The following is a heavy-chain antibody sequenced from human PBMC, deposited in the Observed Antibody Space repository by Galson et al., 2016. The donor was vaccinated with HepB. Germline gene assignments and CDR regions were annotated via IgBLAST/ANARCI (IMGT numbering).Heavy chain of an antibody. CDR3: GILYGGFDP. CDR1: GLPSNNYA. D-gene: IGHD2/OR15-2a*01. CDR2: ISGDGRNT. V-gene: IGHV3-43*02. J-gene: IGHJ5*02. Sequence: SLRLSCAASGLPSNNYAMHWVRQAPGKGQECVSLISGDGRNTYYADSVKGRFSISRDNSKKSLYLEMNSLRTEDTAFYYCGILYGGFDPWGQGTLVTVSS.